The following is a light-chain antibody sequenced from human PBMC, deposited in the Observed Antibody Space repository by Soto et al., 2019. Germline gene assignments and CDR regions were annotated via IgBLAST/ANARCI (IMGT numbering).Light chain of an antibody. CDR3: QQYGSSPPKLT. Sequence: EIVLTQSPGTLSLSPGERATLSCRASQSVSSSYLAWYQQKPGQAPRLLIYGASSRATGIPDRFSGSGSGTDFPLTISGLEPEDFAVYYCQQYGSSPPKLTFGGGTKVEIK. CDR1: QSVSSSY. V-gene: IGKV3-20*01. J-gene: IGKJ4*01. CDR2: GAS.